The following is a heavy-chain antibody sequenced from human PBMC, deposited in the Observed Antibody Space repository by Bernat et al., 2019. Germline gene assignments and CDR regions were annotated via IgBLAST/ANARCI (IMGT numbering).Heavy chain of an antibody. CDR3: ARRSELWENYWFDP. D-gene: IGHD1-26*01. CDR1: GGSISSSSYY. Sequence: QLQLQESGPGLVKPSETLSLTCTVSGGSISSSSYYWGWIRQPPGKGLEWIGSIYYSWRTYYNPSLKSRVTISVVTSKNQFTLKLSSVTAADTAEYYCARRSELWENYWFDPGGQGTLVTVS. V-gene: IGHV4-39*01. J-gene: IGHJ5*02. CDR2: IYYSWRT.